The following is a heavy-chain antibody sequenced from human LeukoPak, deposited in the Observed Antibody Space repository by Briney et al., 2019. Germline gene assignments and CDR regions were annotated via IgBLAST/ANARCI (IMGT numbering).Heavy chain of an antibody. CDR1: GFTFSRYW. J-gene: IGHJ5*02. D-gene: IGHD3-3*01. Sequence: GDSLRLSCAASGFTFSRYWMGWVRQAPGKGLEWVANIKQDGSQSHYLDSVKGRFTISRDNTKSSLYLQMNSLRAEDTAVYYCARILSDWFDPWGQGTLVTVSS. V-gene: IGHV3-7*01. CDR3: ARILSDWFDP. CDR2: IKQDGSQS.